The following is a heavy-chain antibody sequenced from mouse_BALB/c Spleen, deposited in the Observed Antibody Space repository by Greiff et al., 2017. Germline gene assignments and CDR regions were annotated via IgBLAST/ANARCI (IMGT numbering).Heavy chain of an antibody. Sequence: EVQLQQSGAELVKPGASVKLSCKASGYTFTSYYMNWVKQSHGKSLEWIGYIYPYDGGTSYNQKFKGKGTLTVDKSSSTAYMHLNSLTSEDCAVYYCARDGNDFYYFDYWGQGTTLTVSS. CDR3: ARDGNDFYYFDY. CDR1: GYTFTSYY. CDR2: IYPYDGGT. J-gene: IGHJ2*01. D-gene: IGHD2-2*01. V-gene: IGHV1S135*01.